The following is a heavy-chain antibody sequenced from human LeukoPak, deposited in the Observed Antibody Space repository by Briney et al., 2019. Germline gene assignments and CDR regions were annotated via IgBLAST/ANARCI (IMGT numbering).Heavy chain of an antibody. CDR2: IYHSGST. V-gene: IGHV4-4*02. CDR3: ARVGNDAFDI. Sequence: SETLSLTCAVSGGSISSSNWWSWVRQPPGKGLEWIGEIYHSGSTNYNPSLKSRVTISLDTSKNQFSLKLSSVTAADTAVYYCARVGNDAFDIWGQGTMVTVSS. CDR1: GGSISSSNW. J-gene: IGHJ3*02.